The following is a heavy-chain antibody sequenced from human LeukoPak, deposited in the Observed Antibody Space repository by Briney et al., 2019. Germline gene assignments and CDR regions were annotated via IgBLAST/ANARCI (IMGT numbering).Heavy chain of an antibody. V-gene: IGHV4-59*01. CDR2: ISYSGTT. D-gene: IGHD3-10*01. Sequence: PSETLSLNCTVSGGSISSYDWSWIRQPPGKGLEWIGYISYSGTTNYNPSLKSRISISVDTSKNRFSLKLTSVTAADTAVYFCAWRFGSRFDPWGQGTLVTASS. J-gene: IGHJ5*02. CDR3: AWRFGSRFDP. CDR1: GGSISSYD.